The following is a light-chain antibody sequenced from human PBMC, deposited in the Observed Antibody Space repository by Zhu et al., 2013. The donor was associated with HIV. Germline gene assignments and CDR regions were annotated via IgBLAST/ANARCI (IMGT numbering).Light chain of an antibody. Sequence: DIQMTQSPSAMSASVGDRVTITCRASQDISNYLAWFQQKPGKVPKRLIYAASSLQSGVPSRFSGSGSGTEFTLTISSLQPDDFATYYCQHYDSYVWTFGQGTKVEIK. CDR3: QHYDSYVWT. CDR1: QDISNY. J-gene: IGKJ1*01. V-gene: IGKV1-17*03. CDR2: AAS.